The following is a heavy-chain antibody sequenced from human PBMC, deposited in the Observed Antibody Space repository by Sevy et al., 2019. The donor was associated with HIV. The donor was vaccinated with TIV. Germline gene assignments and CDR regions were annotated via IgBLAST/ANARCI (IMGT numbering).Heavy chain of an antibody. V-gene: IGHV3-33*01. Sequence: GGSLRLSCATSGFSVSSSGVHWVRQAPGKGLEWLAAILSEGTMKYYADSVKGRFAISRDNSKNAVDLQMNSLRVDDTALYYCARESGSNWFLDLWGRGTLVTVSS. CDR3: ARESGSNWFLDL. CDR1: GFSVSSSG. CDR2: ILSEGTMK. D-gene: IGHD1-26*01. J-gene: IGHJ2*01.